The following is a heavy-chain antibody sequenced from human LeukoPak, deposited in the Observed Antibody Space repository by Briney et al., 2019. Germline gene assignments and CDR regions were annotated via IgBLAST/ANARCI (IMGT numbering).Heavy chain of an antibody. J-gene: IGHJ6*04. CDR1: GGSVSSGSYY. Sequence: SETLSLTCTVSGGSVSSGSYYWSWIRQPPGKGLEWIGYIYYSGSTNYNPSLKSRVTISVDTSKNQFSLKLSSVTAADTAVYYCARVPPMDRGVITVIYGMDVWGKGTTVTVSS. D-gene: IGHD3-10*01. CDR3: ARVPPMDRGVITVIYGMDV. CDR2: IYYSGST. V-gene: IGHV4-61*01.